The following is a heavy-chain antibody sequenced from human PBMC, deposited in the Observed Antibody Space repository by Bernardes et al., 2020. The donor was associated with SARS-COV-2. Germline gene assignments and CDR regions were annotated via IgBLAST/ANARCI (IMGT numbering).Heavy chain of an antibody. CDR1: GFTFSSYA. D-gene: IGHD1-26*01. CDR3: AGELLRTYGMDV. V-gene: IGHV3-30-3*01. CDR2: ISYDGSNK. Sequence: GWSLRLSCAASGFTFSSYAMHWVRQAPGKGLEWVAVISYDGSNKYYADSVKGRFTISRDNSKNTLYLQMNSLRAEDTAVYYCAGELLRTYGMDVWGQGTTVTVSS. J-gene: IGHJ6*02.